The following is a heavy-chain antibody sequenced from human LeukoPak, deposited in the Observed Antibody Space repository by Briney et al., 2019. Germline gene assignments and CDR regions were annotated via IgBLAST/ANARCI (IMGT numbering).Heavy chain of an antibody. CDR1: DGSISSYY. D-gene: IGHD5-18*01. J-gene: IGHJ4*02. CDR3: ASDRGYSYGLLGY. CDR2: IYTSGST. Sequence: SETLSLTCTVSDGSISSYYWSWIRQPPGKGLEWIGYIYTSGSTNYNPSLKSRVTISVDTSKNQFSLKLSSVTAADTAVYYCASDRGYSYGLLGYWGQGTLVTVSS. V-gene: IGHV4-4*09.